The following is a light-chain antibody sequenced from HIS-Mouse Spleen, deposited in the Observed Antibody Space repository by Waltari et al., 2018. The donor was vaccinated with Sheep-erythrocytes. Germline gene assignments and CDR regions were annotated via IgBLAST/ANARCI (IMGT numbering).Light chain of an antibody. Sequence: QSALTQPRSVSGSPGQSVTISCTGTRRDVGGYNYVSWYQQHQVKAPNLMLYAVSKRPSGVPDRFSGSKSGNTASLTISGLQAEDEADYYCCSYAGSYNHVFATGTKVTVL. J-gene: IGLJ1*01. CDR3: CSYAGSYNHV. V-gene: IGLV2-11*01. CDR2: AVS. CDR1: RRDVGGYNY.